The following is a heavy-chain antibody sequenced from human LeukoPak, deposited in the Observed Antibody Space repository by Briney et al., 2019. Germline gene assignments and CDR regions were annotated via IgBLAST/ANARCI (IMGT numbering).Heavy chain of an antibody. D-gene: IGHD6-19*01. CDR1: GYTFTGYY. CDR3: AREAVAGAFLEY. J-gene: IGHJ4*02. CDR2: INPNSGGT. V-gene: IGHV1-2*02. Sequence: ASVKVSCKASGYTFTGYYMHWVRQAPGQGLEWMGWINPNSGGTNYAQKFQGRVTMTRDTSISTAYMELRSLRSDDTAVYYCAREAVAGAFLEYWGQGTLVTVSS.